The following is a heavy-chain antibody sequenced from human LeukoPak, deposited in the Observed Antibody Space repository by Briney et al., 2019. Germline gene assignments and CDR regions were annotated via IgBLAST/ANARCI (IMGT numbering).Heavy chain of an antibody. CDR1: GFTFSTYG. CDR2: IQYDGSNK. V-gene: IGHV3-30*02. D-gene: IGHD5-12*01. CDR3: ARVRREVATIGFDY. Sequence: GGSLRLSCAASGFTFSTYGIHWVRQAPGKGLEWVSFIQYDGSNKYYADSVKGRFTIARDNAKNSVYLEMNSLRADDTAVYYCARVRREVATIGFDYWGQGTLVTVSS. J-gene: IGHJ4*02.